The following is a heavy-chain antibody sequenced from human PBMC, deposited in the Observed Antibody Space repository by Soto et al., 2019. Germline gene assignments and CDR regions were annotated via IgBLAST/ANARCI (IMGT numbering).Heavy chain of an antibody. Sequence: GGSLRLSCAASGFTCSSYRMHWVRQARGKGLEWVAVIWYDGSNKYYADSVKGRFTISRDTSKNTLYLQMNSLRAEDTAAYYCARGWTVWFGELLYYGMDVWGQGTTVTVSS. CDR1: GFTCSSYR. J-gene: IGHJ6*02. V-gene: IGHV3-33*01. CDR2: IWYDGSNK. CDR3: ARGWTVWFGELLYYGMDV. D-gene: IGHD3-10*01.